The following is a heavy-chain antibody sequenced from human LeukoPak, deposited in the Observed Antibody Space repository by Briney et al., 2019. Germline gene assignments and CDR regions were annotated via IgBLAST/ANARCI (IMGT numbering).Heavy chain of an antibody. Sequence: GGSLRLSCAASGFTFSSYSMNWVRQAPGKGLEWVSSISSSSSYIYYADSVKGRSTISRDNAKNSLYLQMNSLRAEDTAVYYCARDPRGSGWFDYWGQGTLVTVSS. CDR2: ISSSSSYI. CDR1: GFTFSSYS. CDR3: ARDPRGSGWFDY. V-gene: IGHV3-21*01. D-gene: IGHD6-19*01. J-gene: IGHJ4*02.